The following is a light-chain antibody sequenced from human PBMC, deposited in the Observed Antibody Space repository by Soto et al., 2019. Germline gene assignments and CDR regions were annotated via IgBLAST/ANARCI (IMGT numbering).Light chain of an antibody. CDR1: QSVSNN. Sequence: EIVMTQSPATLSVSPGERATLSCRASQSVSNNLAWYQQNPGQAPRLLIYDASTRATGIPARFSGSGSGTEFTLTISSLRSVDFAVYHCHQYDNWPRTFGQGTKVEIK. CDR2: DAS. V-gene: IGKV3-15*01. J-gene: IGKJ1*01. CDR3: HQYDNWPRT.